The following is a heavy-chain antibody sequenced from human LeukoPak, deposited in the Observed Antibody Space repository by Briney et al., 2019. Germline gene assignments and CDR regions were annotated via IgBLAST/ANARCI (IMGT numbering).Heavy chain of an antibody. J-gene: IGHJ3*02. CDR3: TTGYCSGGSCYNDAFDI. V-gene: IGHV3-15*01. Sequence: GGSLRLSCAASGFTFSSYAMSWVRQAPGKGLEWVGRIKSKTDGGTTDYAAPVKGRFTISRDDSKNTLYLQMNSLKTEDTAVYYCTTGYCSGGSCYNDAFDIWGQGTMVTVSS. CDR1: GFTFSSYA. D-gene: IGHD2-15*01. CDR2: IKSKTDGGTT.